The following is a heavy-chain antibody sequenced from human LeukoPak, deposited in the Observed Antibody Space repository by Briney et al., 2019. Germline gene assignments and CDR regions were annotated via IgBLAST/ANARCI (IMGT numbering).Heavy chain of an antibody. J-gene: IGHJ4*02. V-gene: IGHV3-48*01. CDR3: ARCMVRGVTTFDY. D-gene: IGHD3-10*01. Sequence: PGGSLRLSCAASGFTFSSYSMNWVRQALGKGLEWVSYISSSSSTIYYADSVKGRFTISRDNAKNSLYLQMNSLRAEDTAVYYCARCMVRGVTTFDYWGQGALVTVSS. CDR1: GFTFSSYS. CDR2: ISSSSSTI.